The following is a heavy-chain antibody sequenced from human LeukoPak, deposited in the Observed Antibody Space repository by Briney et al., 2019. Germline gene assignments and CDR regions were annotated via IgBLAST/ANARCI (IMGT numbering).Heavy chain of an antibody. Sequence: SVKVSCKASGGTFSSYAISWVRQAPGQGLEWMGGIIPIFGTANYAQKFQGRVTITADESTSTAYMELSSLRSEDTAVYYCAREKYYNYGSGSYSYFDYWGQGTLVTVSS. D-gene: IGHD3-10*01. CDR1: GGTFSSYA. CDR2: IIPIFGTA. J-gene: IGHJ4*02. V-gene: IGHV1-69*13. CDR3: AREKYYNYGSGSYSYFDY.